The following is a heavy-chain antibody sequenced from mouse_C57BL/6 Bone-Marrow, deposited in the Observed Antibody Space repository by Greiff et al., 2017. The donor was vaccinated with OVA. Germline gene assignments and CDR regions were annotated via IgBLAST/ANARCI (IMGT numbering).Heavy chain of an antibody. V-gene: IGHV1-81*01. CDR1: GYTFTSYG. CDR3: VRRAEVDC. CDR2: NNPSSGST. Sequence: VQLQQSGPELVRPGASVKLSCKASGYTFTSYGISWVKQRTGQGLEWIGDNNPSSGSTNYNEKFKSKATITPDKSSSSAYMELRVLTSEDAAVYCCVRRAEVDCWGRGTALTVTA. J-gene: IGHJ2*01.